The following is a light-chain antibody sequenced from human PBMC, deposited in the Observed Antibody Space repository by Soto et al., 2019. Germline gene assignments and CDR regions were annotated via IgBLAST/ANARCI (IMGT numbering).Light chain of an antibody. Sequence: QSALTQPASVSGSPGQSITISCTGTSSDVGGYNYVSWYQQHPGKAPKLMIYDVSNRPSGVSNRFSGSKSGNMASLTISGLQAEDEADYYCSSYTSSSTLVVFGVGTKVTVL. CDR2: DVS. CDR1: SSDVGGYNY. V-gene: IGLV2-14*01. J-gene: IGLJ2*01. CDR3: SSYTSSSTLVV.